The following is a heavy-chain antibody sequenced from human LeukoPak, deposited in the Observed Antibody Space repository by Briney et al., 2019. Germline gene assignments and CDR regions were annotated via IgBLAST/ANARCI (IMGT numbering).Heavy chain of an antibody. CDR3: TREDYYYASGR. D-gene: IGHD3-10*01. J-gene: IGHJ4*02. CDR1: GFRFSSYA. V-gene: IGHV3-23*01. CDR2: ISGSGVST. Sequence: GGSLRLACAASGFRFSSYAMSWVRQAPGKGLEWVSAISGSGVSTYYADSVKGRFTISRDNAKNSLFLQMNSLRAEDTAVYYCTREDYYYASGRWAQGTLVTVSS.